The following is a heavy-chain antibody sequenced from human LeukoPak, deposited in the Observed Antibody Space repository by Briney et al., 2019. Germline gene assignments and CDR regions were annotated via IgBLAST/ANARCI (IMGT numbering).Heavy chain of an antibody. CDR1: GFTFSSYA. Sequence: GGSLRLSCAASGFTFSSYAMSWVRQAPGKGLEWVSAIGGSGSSTSYADSVKGRFTISRDNSKNTLYLQMNSLRAEDTAVCYCAKELYSGYGPFDYWGQGTLVTVSS. CDR3: AKELYSGYGPFDY. D-gene: IGHD5-12*01. CDR2: IGGSGSST. V-gene: IGHV3-23*01. J-gene: IGHJ4*02.